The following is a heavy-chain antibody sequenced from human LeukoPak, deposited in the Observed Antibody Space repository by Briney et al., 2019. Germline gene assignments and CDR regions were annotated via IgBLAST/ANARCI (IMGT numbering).Heavy chain of an antibody. D-gene: IGHD6-19*01. CDR1: GFTFSGYW. J-gene: IGHJ4*02. CDR2: IKQDGSEK. Sequence: PGGSLRLSCAASGFTFSGYWMSWVRQAPEKGLEWVANIKQDGSEKYYVDSVKGRFTISRDNAKNSLSLQINSLRAEDTAVYYCARVPHSYSSGWLAYFGYWGQGTLVPVSS. CDR3: ARVPHSYSSGWLAYFGY. V-gene: IGHV3-7*04.